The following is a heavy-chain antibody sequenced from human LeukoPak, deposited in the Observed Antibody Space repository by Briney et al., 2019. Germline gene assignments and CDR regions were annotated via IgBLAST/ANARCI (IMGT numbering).Heavy chain of an antibody. J-gene: IGHJ4*02. V-gene: IGHV1-2*02. Sequence: ASVKVSCKASGYTFTGYYMHWVRQAPGQGLEWMGWINPNSGGINYAQKFQGRVTMTRDTSISTAYMELSRLRSDDTAVYYCARVRSNYDILTGFDYWGQGTLVTVSS. CDR3: ARVRSNYDILTGFDY. D-gene: IGHD3-9*01. CDR1: GYTFTGYY. CDR2: INPNSGGI.